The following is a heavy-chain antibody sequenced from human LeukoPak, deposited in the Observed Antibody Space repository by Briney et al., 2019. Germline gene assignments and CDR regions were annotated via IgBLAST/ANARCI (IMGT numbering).Heavy chain of an antibody. V-gene: IGHV5-51*01. J-gene: IGHJ4*02. CDR3: ARPGYSSRYFYY. CDR1: GYSFTSYW. D-gene: IGHD2-2*01. CDR2: INPGDSET. Sequence: PGESLKISCKGSGYSFTSYWIGGARQMPGKGLEWMGIINPGDSETKYSPSFQGQVTISADKSISTAYLQWSSLKASDTAMYYCARPGYSSRYFYYWGQGTLVTVSS.